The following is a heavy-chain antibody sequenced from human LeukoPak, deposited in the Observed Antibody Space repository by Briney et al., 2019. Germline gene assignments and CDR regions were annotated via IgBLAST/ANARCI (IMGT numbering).Heavy chain of an antibody. CDR3: ARRVPDYYDKSGYWSPFDY. J-gene: IGHJ4*02. V-gene: IGHV4-34*01. CDR1: GGSFSDYY. CDR2: INHIGST. D-gene: IGHD3-22*01. Sequence: SETLSLTCAVYGGSFSDYYWSWIRQPPGKGLEWIGEINHIGSTNYNPSLKSRVTISVDTSKNQFSLKLSSVTAADTAVYYCARRVPDYYDKSGYWSPFDYWGQGTLVTVSS.